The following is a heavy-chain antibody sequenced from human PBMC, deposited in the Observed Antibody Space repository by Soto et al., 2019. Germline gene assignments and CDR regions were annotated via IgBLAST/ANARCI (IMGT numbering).Heavy chain of an antibody. CDR1: GYTFTGYY. Sequence: ASVKVSCKASGYTFTGYYVHWVREAPGQGLEWMGWINPETGGTSYAQKFQGRVTLSRDTSINTAYLELSRLRFDDAAVYFCARERYQVISDGMDVWGQGTTVTVS. V-gene: IGHV1-2*02. CDR2: INPETGGT. D-gene: IGHD2-2*01. J-gene: IGHJ6*02. CDR3: ARERYQVISDGMDV.